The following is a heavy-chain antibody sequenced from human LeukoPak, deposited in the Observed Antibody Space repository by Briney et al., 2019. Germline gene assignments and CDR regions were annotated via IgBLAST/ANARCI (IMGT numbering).Heavy chain of an antibody. CDR2: IIPIFGTA. V-gene: IGHV1-69*06. Sequence: ASVKVSCKASGGTFSSYAISWVRQAPAQGLEWMGRIIPIFGTANYAQKFQGRVTITADKSTSTAYMELSSLRSEDTAVYYCATEGVGLTDAFDIWGQGTMVTVSS. J-gene: IGHJ3*02. D-gene: IGHD1-14*01. CDR1: GGTFSSYA. CDR3: ATEGVGLTDAFDI.